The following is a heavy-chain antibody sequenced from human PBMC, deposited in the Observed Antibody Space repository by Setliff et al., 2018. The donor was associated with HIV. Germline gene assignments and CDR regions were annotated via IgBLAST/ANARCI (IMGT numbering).Heavy chain of an antibody. D-gene: IGHD3-22*01. Sequence: PSETLSLTCTVSGGSISSYYWSWIRQPAGKGLEWIGHIYTDGSTNFNPALRSRVTLSADTPKNQLSLKLTSVTAADTAVYYCAMLDTSDYFRNNWFDSWGQGTLVTVSS. CDR3: AMLDTSDYFRNNWFDS. CDR1: GGSISSYY. V-gene: IGHV4-4*07. J-gene: IGHJ5*01. CDR2: IYTDGST.